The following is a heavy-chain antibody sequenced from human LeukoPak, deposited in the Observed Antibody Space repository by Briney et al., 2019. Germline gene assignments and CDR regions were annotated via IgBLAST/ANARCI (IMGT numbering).Heavy chain of an antibody. CDR2: ISGSGGST. J-gene: IGHJ4*02. V-gene: IGHV3-23*01. D-gene: IGHD4-17*01. CDR3: ARLHVYGDAHVPFDY. Sequence: GGSLTLSCAASGFTFSSYGMSWVRQAPGKWLEWVSSISGSGGSTYYADSVKGRFTISKDNSKNTLYLQMNSLRAEDTAVYYCARLHVYGDAHVPFDYWGQGTLVTVSS. CDR1: GFTFSSYG.